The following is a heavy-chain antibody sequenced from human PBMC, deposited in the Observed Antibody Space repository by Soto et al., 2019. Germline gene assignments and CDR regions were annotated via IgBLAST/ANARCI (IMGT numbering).Heavy chain of an antibody. CDR3: ARENWNYSTDYGMDV. CDR2: ISYDGSNK. CDR1: GFTFSSYA. J-gene: IGHJ6*02. D-gene: IGHD1-7*01. V-gene: IGHV3-30-3*01. Sequence: QVQLVESGGGVVQPGRSLRLSCAASGFTFSSYAMHWVRQAPGKGLEWVAVISYDGSNKYYADSVKDRFTISRDNSKNTLYLQMNSLRAEDTAVYYCARENWNYSTDYGMDVWGQGTTVTVSS.